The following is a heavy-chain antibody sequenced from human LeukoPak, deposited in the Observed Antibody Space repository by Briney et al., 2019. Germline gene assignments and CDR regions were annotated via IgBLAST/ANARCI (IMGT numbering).Heavy chain of an antibody. Sequence: NPSETLSLTCTVSGGSLSSGGYSWSWIRQSPGKGLEWIGYIYHSGRAYYNPSLKSRVTISVDTSKNQFSLKLSSVTAADTAVYYCARDYDSSGYLYYWGQGTLVTVSS. V-gene: IGHV4-30-2*06. D-gene: IGHD3-22*01. CDR1: GGSLSSGGYS. J-gene: IGHJ4*02. CDR3: ARDYDSSGYLYY. CDR2: IYHSGRA.